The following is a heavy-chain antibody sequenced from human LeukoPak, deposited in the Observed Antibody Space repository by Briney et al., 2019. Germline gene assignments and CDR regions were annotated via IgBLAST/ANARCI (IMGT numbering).Heavy chain of an antibody. J-gene: IGHJ4*02. V-gene: IGHV5-51*01. D-gene: IGHD3-10*01. CDR2: IYPGNSDT. Sequence: PGESLKISCKGSGYIFTNYWIGWVRQMPGKGLEWMGIIYPGNSDTKYSPSFEGQVTISADKSISTAYLQWGSLKASDTAMYYCATLTRIRGILAYYFDSWGQGTLVTVSS. CDR1: GYIFTNYW. CDR3: ATLTRIRGILAYYFDS.